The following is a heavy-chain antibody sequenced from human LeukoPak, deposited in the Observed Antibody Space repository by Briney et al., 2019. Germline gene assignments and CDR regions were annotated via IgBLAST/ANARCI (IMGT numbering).Heavy chain of an antibody. CDR1: GFTFSSYA. V-gene: IGHV3-30*04. CDR3: ARDLVFYGDYGY. J-gene: IGHJ4*02. Sequence: GRSLRLFCAASGFTFSSYAMHWVRQAPGKGLEWVAVISYDGSNKYYADSVKDRFTISRDNSKNTLYLQMNSLRAEDTAVYYCARDLVFYGDYGYWGQGTLVTVSS. CDR2: ISYDGSNK. D-gene: IGHD4-17*01.